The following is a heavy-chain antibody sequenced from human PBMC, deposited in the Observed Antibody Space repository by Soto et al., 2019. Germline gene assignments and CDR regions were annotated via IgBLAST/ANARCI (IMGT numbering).Heavy chain of an antibody. D-gene: IGHD3-3*01. J-gene: IGHJ3*02. Sequence: QVQLVESGGGVVQPGRSLRLSCAASGFTFSSYGMHWVRQAPGKGLEWVAVISYDGSNKYYADSVKGRFTISRDNSKNTLYQQMNSLIAEDTAVYYCAKDRALLRFLEWLLDDAFDIWGQGTMVTVSS. CDR1: GFTFSSYG. CDR2: ISYDGSNK. V-gene: IGHV3-30*18. CDR3: AKDRALLRFLEWLLDDAFDI.